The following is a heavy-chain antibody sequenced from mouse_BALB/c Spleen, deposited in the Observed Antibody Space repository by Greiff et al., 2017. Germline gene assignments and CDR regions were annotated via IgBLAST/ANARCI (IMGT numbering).Heavy chain of an antibody. Sequence: VQLQQSGAELAKPGASVKMSCKASGYTFTSYWMHWVKQRPGQGLEWIGYINPSTGYTEYNQKFKDKATLTADKSSSTAYMQLSSLTSEDSAVYYCARDYYGSSWGFAYWGQGTLVTVSA. CDR2: INPSTGYT. J-gene: IGHJ3*01. D-gene: IGHD1-1*01. CDR3: ARDYYGSSWGFAY. V-gene: IGHV1-7*01. CDR1: GYTFTSYW.